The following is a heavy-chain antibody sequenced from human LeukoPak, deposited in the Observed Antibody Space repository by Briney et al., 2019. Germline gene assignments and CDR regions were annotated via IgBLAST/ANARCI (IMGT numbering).Heavy chain of an antibody. D-gene: IGHD4-17*01. CDR3: ARLTASFTTVTARNPTDY. CDR2: IYYSGST. Sequence: SATLSLTCTVSGGSISSSSYYSGWLRQPPGKGLEWIGSIYYSGSTSYNTSLKSRVTISVDTSKNQFSLMLSSVTSADTAVYYCARLTASFTTVTARNPTDYWGQGTLVTVSS. V-gene: IGHV4-39*01. J-gene: IGHJ4*02. CDR1: GGSISSSSYY.